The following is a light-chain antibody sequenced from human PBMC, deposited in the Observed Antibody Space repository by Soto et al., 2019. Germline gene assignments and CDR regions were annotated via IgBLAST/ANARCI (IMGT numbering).Light chain of an antibody. V-gene: IGKV1-27*01. CDR2: AAS. CDR3: QKYNSALL. Sequence: DIQMTQSPSSLSESVGDRVTITCRASQGISNYLAWYQQKPGKVPKLLIYAASTLQSGVPPRFSGSGSGTDFTLTISSLQPEDVATYYCQKYNSALLFGGGTKVEIK. J-gene: IGKJ4*01. CDR1: QGISNY.